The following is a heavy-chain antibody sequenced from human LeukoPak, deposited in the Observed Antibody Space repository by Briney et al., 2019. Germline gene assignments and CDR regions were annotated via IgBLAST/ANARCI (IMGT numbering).Heavy chain of an antibody. J-gene: IGHJ4*02. Sequence: PGASLRLSCAASGFTFSSYSMNWVRQAPGKGLEWVSSISSSSSYIYYADSVKGRFTISRDNAKNSLYLQMNSLRAEDTAVYYCARDERTVTRKAFDYWGQGTLVNVSS. D-gene: IGHD4-17*01. CDR2: ISSSSSYI. CDR1: GFTFSSYS. CDR3: ARDERTVTRKAFDY. V-gene: IGHV3-21*01.